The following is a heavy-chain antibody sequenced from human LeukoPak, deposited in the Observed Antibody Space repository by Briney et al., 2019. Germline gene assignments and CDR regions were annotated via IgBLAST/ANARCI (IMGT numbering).Heavy chain of an antibody. CDR1: GFTFSSYS. CDR3: ARGLVLGASDI. CDR2: ISSTYTI. V-gene: IGHV3-48*01. Sequence: GGSLRLSCAASGFTFSSYSMNWVRQAPGKGLEWISYISSTYTIDYTDSVKGRFTISRDNAKSSLYLQMNSLRADDTAVYYCARGLVLGASDIWGQGTMVTVSS. D-gene: IGHD1-26*01. J-gene: IGHJ3*02.